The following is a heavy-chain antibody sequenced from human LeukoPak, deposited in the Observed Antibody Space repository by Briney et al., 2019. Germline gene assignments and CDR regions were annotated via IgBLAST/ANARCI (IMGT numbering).Heavy chain of an antibody. CDR2: IRSKANNYAM. Sequence: GSLRLSCAASGFTFSDSSMHWVRQASGKGLEWVGHIRSKANNYAMAYAASVRGRFTISRDDSRNTAYLQMNSLKPEDTAVYYCTAIMVAGLDYWGQGALVTVSS. CDR3: TAIMVAGLDY. V-gene: IGHV3-73*01. CDR1: GFTFSDSS. J-gene: IGHJ4*02. D-gene: IGHD2-8*01.